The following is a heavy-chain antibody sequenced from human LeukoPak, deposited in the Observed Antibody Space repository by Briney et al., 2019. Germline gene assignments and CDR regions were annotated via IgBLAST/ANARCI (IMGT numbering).Heavy chain of an antibody. J-gene: IGHJ6*03. CDR3: ARAADPYSSGWYYHMDV. CDR2: IYPSGST. CDR1: GYSISNGYY. D-gene: IGHD6-19*01. Sequence: SETLSLTCTVSGYSISNGYYWGWIRQPPGTGLEWIGSIYPSGSTFYNPSPKSRVTISVDTSKNQFSLKLSSVTAADTAVYYCARAADPYSSGWYYHMDVWGKGTTVTVSS. V-gene: IGHV4-38-2*02.